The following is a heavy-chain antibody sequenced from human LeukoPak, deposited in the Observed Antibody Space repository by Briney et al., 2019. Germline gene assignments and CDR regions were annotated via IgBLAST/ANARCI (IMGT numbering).Heavy chain of an antibody. CDR2: ISGSGGGT. J-gene: IGHJ4*02. CDR3: AKNEEQWLNDY. CDR1: GFTFSSYA. D-gene: IGHD6-19*01. V-gene: IGHV3-23*01. Sequence: RAGGSLRLSCAASGFTFSSYAMSWVRRAPGRGLEWVSGISGSGGGTYYADSVKGRFTISRDNSKNTLYLQMSSLRAEDTAIYYCAKNEEQWLNDYWGQGTLVTVSS.